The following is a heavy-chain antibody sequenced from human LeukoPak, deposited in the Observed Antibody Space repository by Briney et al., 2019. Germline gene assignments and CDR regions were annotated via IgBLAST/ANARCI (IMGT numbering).Heavy chain of an antibody. CDR1: GGSISSYY. CDR3: AGFRAAAGNPFYFQH. V-gene: IGHV4-59*08. Sequence: PSETLSLTCTVSGGSISSYYWSWIRQPPGKGLEWIGYIYYSGSTNYNPSLKSRVTISVDTSKNQFSLKLSSVTAADTAVYYCAGFRAAAGNPFYFQHWGQGTLVTVSS. CDR2: IYYSGST. J-gene: IGHJ1*01. D-gene: IGHD6-13*01.